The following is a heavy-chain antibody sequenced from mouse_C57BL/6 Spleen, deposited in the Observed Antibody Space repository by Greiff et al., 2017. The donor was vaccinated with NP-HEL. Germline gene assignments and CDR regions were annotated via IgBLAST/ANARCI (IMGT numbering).Heavy chain of an antibody. CDR3: ARGGYGSSYDAMDY. CDR1: GYTFTSYW. J-gene: IGHJ4*01. CDR2: IYPSDSES. V-gene: IGHV1-61*01. D-gene: IGHD1-1*01. Sequence: QVQLQQPGAELVRPGSSVKLSCKASGYTFTSYWMDWVKQRPGQGLEWIGNIYPSDSESHYNQKFKDKATLTVDKSSSTAYMQLSSLTSEDSAVYYCARGGYGSSYDAMDYWGQGTSVTVSS.